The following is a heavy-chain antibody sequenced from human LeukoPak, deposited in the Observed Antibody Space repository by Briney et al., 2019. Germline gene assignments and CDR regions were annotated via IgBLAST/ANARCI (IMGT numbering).Heavy chain of an antibody. D-gene: IGHD3-9*01. CDR3: ARWLTT. V-gene: IGHV6-1*01. J-gene: IGHJ5*02. CDR2: TYYRSRWYK. CDR1: GHSVSNNSAS. Sequence: QTLSLTCVISGHSVSNNSASWNWSRQSPSRGLHCVGRTYYRSRWYKHHAVSVKSRITITPDTSKNQFSLQLNSVTPEDTAVYYCARWLTTWGQGTLVTVSS.